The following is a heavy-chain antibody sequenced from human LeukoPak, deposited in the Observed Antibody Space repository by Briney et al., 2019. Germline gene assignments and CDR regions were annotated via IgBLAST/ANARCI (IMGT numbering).Heavy chain of an antibody. CDR1: RFTFSSYS. Sequence: GGSLRLSCAASRFTFSSYSMNWVRQAPGKGLEWVSVIYSGGSTYYADSVKGRFTISRDNSKNTLYLQMNSLRAEDTAVYYCAKENYYYDSSGYYVYWGQGTLVTVSS. V-gene: IGHV3-53*01. CDR3: AKENYYYDSSGYYVY. CDR2: IYSGGST. J-gene: IGHJ4*02. D-gene: IGHD3-22*01.